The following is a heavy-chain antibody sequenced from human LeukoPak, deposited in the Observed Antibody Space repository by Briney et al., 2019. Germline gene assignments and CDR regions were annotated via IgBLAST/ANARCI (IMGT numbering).Heavy chain of an antibody. V-gene: IGHV5-51*01. D-gene: IGHD2-15*01. CDR3: ARHAITVCGNNCYSFPLDY. J-gene: IGHJ4*02. CDR2: IYPGDSDT. Sequence: GESLKISCKGAGYSFTSYWIGWVRQMPGKGLEWMGIIYPGDSDTRYSPSFQGQVTISADKSISTAYLQWSSLKASDTAMYYCARHAITVCGNNCYSFPLDYWGQGTLVTVSS. CDR1: GYSFTSYW.